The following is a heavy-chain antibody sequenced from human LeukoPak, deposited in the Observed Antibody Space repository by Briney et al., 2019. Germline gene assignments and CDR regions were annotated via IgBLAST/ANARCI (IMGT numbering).Heavy chain of an antibody. CDR2: ISYDGSNK. CDR1: GFTFSSYG. Sequence: GRSLRLSCAASGFTFSSYGMHWVRQAPGKGLEWVAVISYDGSNKYYADSVKGRFTISRDSSKNTLYLQMNSLRAEDTAVYYCAKERTIRGYRGTNWFDPWGQGTLVTVSS. J-gene: IGHJ5*02. CDR3: AKERTIRGYRGTNWFDP. D-gene: IGHD5-18*01. V-gene: IGHV3-30*18.